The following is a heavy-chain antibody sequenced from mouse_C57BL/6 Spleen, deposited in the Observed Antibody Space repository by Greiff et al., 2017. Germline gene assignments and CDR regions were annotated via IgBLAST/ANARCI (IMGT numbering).Heavy chain of an antibody. Sequence: VMLVESGPELVKPGASVKISCKASGYAFSSSWMNWVKQRPGKGLEWIGRIYPGDGDTNYNGKFKGKATLTADKSSSTAYMQLSSLTSEDSAVYFCAWIYDGSVYYAMDYWGQGTSVTVSS. J-gene: IGHJ4*01. CDR3: AWIYDGSVYYAMDY. D-gene: IGHD2-3*01. V-gene: IGHV1-82*01. CDR1: GYAFSSSW. CDR2: IYPGDGDT.